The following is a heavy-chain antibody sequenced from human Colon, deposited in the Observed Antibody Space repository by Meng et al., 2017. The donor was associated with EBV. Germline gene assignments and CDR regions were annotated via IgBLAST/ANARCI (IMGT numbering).Heavy chain of an antibody. CDR1: GRSLISRTW. Sequence: LSSSGPSLLKPSVTLFLPCAFSGRSLISRTWWRWLRQPPGKGLEWIGELYHSGSTNYNPSLKSRVTISVDESKNQFSLRLSSVTAADTAVYYCARVGAYCGGDCYHPRWGQGTLVTVSS. CDR2: LYHSGST. CDR3: ARVGAYCGGDCYHPR. J-gene: IGHJ4*02. V-gene: IGHV4-4*02. D-gene: IGHD2-21*02.